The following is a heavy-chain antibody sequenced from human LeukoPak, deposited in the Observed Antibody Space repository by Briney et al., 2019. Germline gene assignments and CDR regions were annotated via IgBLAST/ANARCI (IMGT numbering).Heavy chain of an antibody. V-gene: IGHV1-69*06. Sequence: GSSVKVSCKASGGTFSSYAISWVRQARGQGLEWMGGIIPIIGTANYAQKFQGRVTITADKSTSTAYMELSSLRSEDTAVYYCARDPCALGYCSGGSCYCAFDIWGQGTMVTVSS. CDR1: GGTFSSYA. CDR2: IIPIIGTA. D-gene: IGHD2-15*01. J-gene: IGHJ3*02. CDR3: ARDPCALGYCSGGSCYCAFDI.